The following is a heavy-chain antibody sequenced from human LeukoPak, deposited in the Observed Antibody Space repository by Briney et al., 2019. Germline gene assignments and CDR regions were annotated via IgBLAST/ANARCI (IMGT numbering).Heavy chain of an antibody. V-gene: IGHV4-39*01. D-gene: IGHD6-19*01. CDR1: GGSISSSSYY. J-gene: IGHJ4*02. CDR2: IYYSGST. CDR3: ARLLIAVAIY. Sequence: PSETLSLTRTVSGGSISSSSYYWGWIRQPPGKGLEWIGSIYYSGSTYYNPSLKSRVTISVDTSKNQFSLKLSSVTAADTAVYYCARLLIAVAIYWGQGTLVTVSS.